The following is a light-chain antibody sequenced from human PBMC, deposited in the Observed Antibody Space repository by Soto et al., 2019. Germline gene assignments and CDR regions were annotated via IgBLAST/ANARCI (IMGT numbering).Light chain of an antibody. CDR1: QSISSW. J-gene: IGKJ1*01. CDR3: QQYSAN. Sequence: DIQMTQSPSTLSASVGDRVTITCRASQSISSWLAWYQSKPGKAPKLLIYDASTLKSGVPSRFSGSGSGTEFTLTISSLQPDDFATYYCQQYSANFGQGTKVEIK. CDR2: DAS. V-gene: IGKV1-5*01.